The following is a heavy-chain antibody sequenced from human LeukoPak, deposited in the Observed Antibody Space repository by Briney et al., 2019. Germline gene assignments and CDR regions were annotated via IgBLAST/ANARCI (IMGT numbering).Heavy chain of an antibody. Sequence: GESLKISCKGSGYSFTSYWIGWVRQMPGKGLEWMGIIYPGDSDTRYSPSFQGQVTISADKSISTAYLQWSSLKASDTAMYYCARSYQYCSSTSCYFDWFDPWGQGTLVTVSS. CDR3: ARSYQYCSSTSCYFDWFDP. CDR1: GYSFTSYW. CDR2: IYPGDSDT. D-gene: IGHD2-2*01. J-gene: IGHJ5*02. V-gene: IGHV5-51*01.